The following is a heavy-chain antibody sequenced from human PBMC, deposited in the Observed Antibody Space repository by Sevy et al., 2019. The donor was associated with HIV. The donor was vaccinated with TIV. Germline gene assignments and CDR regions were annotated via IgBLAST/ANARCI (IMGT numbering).Heavy chain of an antibody. V-gene: IGHV3-30-3*01. Sequence: GGSLRLSCAASGFTFSRYSMHWVRQAPGKGLEWVATISYDGANQHYASSVKGRFIISRDNFQSSLFLQMNSLRSDDTAVYYCALVRLSSDVAEYFQNWGQGTLVTVSS. CDR1: GFTFSRYS. D-gene: IGHD6-13*01. CDR2: ISYDGANQ. J-gene: IGHJ1*01. CDR3: ALVRLSSDVAEYFQN.